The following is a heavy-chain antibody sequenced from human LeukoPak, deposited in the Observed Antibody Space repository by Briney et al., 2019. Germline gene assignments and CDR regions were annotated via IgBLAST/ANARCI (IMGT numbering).Heavy chain of an antibody. Sequence: SETLSLTCTVSGGSISSYYWSWIRQPPGKGLEWIGYIYYSGSTNYNPSLKSRVTISVDTSKNQFSLKLSSVTAADTAVYYCARSYSSGWYQNYWGQGTLVTVSS. J-gene: IGHJ4*02. D-gene: IGHD6-19*01. CDR3: ARSYSSGWYQNY. V-gene: IGHV4-59*01. CDR2: IYYSGST. CDR1: GGSISSYY.